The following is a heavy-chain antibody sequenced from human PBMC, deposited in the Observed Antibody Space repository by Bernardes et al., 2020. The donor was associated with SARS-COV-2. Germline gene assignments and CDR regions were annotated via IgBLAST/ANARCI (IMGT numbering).Heavy chain of an antibody. CDR2: IYYSVST. J-gene: IGHJ6*02. V-gene: IGHV4-59*01. CDR1: GGSISSYY. D-gene: IGHD5-18*01. CDR3: ATGQVDTAMVTMGRYYYYYGMDV. Sequence: SETLSLTCTVSGGSISSYYWSWIRQPPGKGLEWIGYIYYSVSTNYNPSLKSRVTISVDTSKNQFSLKLSSVTAADTAVYYCATGQVDTAMVTMGRYYYYYGMDVWGQGTTVTVSS.